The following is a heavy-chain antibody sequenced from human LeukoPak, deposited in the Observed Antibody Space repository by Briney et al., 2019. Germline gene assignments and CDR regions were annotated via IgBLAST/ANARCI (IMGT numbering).Heavy chain of an antibody. CDR3: AREVGHFDY. CDR2: ISGSAGTT. J-gene: IGHJ4*02. CDR1: GFTFTTYA. D-gene: IGHD1-26*01. Sequence: GGSLRLSCAPSGFTFTTYAISWVRQAPGKGLEWVSSISGSAGTTHYADSVKGRFTVSRDNSKNTLYLQVNGLRAEDTAVYYSAREVGHFDYWGQGTLVTVSS. V-gene: IGHV3-23*01.